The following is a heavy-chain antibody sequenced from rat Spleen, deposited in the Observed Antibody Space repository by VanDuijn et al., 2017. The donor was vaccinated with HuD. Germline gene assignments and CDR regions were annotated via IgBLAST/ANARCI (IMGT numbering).Heavy chain of an antibody. CDR3: ARSDYSSPYYFDY. D-gene: IGHD1-2*01. J-gene: IGHJ2*01. CDR2: IWGNGNA. V-gene: IGHV2S61*01. CDR1: GFSLRNYG. Sequence: QVQLKESGPGLVKPSLTLSPTCTVSGFSLRNYGVFWVRPPPGKGLEWMGVIWGNGNANYNSALKSRLSISRDTSKSQVFLKMNNLQTEDTAMYFCARSDYSSPYYFDYWGQGVMVTVSS.